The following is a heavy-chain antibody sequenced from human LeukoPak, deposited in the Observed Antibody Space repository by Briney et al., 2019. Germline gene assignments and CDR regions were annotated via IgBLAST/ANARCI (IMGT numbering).Heavy chain of an antibody. V-gene: IGHV4-4*07. J-gene: IGHJ4*02. CDR3: ARGRFLEGLFDY. D-gene: IGHD3-3*01. CDR2: IYTSGST. Sequence: PSETLSLTSTVSGGSISSYYWSWVRQPAGKGLEWIGRIYTSGSTNYNPSLKSRVTMSVDTSKNQFSLKLSSVTAADTAVYYCARGRFLEGLFDYWGQGTLVTVSS. CDR1: GGSISSYY.